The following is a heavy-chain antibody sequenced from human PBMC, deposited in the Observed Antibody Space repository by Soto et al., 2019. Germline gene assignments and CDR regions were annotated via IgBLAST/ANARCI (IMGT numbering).Heavy chain of an antibody. D-gene: IGHD1-26*01. J-gene: IGHJ6*03. CDR2: INSDGSST. CDR3: ARGIHTRETYYMDV. V-gene: IGHV3-74*01. Sequence: GGSLRLSCAASGFTFSSYWMHWVRQAPGKGLVWVSRINSDGSSTSYADSVKGRFTISRDNAKNTLYLQMNSLRAEDTAVYYCARGIHTRETYYMDVWGKGTTVTVSS. CDR1: GFTFSSYW.